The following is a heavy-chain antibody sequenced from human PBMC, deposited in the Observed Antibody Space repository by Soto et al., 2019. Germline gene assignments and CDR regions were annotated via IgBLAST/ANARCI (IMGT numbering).Heavy chain of an antibody. V-gene: IGHV4-30-2*01. CDR3: RDRHYFPTRRSSDL. J-gene: IGHJ2*01. D-gene: IGHD1-1*01. Sequence: KSLEWIGYIYHSGSTYYNPSLKSRVTISVDRSKNQFSLKLSSVTAADTAVYYHRDRHYFPTRRSSDL. CDR2: IYHSGST.